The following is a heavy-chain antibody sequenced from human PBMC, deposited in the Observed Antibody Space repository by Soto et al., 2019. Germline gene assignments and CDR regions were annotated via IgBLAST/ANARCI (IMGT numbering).Heavy chain of an antibody. J-gene: IGHJ4*02. D-gene: IGHD2-2*01. Sequence: EVQLVESGGGLVQPGGSLRLSCAASGLTVSTKYMSWVRQAPGKGLEWVSVLYSGGSTFYADSVRGRFTISRDNSRHMLYLQMNSLGAEDTAVYYCTSRPGVIVPPAMHPLDYCGQGTLVTVSS. CDR2: LYSGGST. CDR1: GLTVSTKY. V-gene: IGHV3-66*01. CDR3: TSRPGVIVPPAMHPLDY.